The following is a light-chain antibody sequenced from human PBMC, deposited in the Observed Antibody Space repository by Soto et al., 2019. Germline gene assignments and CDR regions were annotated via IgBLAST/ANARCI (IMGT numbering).Light chain of an antibody. CDR1: TGAVTSDHY. CDR3: LLSKSGSRV. CDR2: DTS. J-gene: IGLJ3*02. V-gene: IGLV7-46*01. Sequence: QAVVTQEPSVTVSPGGTVTLTCGSSTGAVTSDHYPYWFQQKPGQAPRTLIYDTSTKYSWTPARFSGSLLGGKAALTLSGAQPEDEAEYFCLLSKSGSRVFGGGTQLTVL.